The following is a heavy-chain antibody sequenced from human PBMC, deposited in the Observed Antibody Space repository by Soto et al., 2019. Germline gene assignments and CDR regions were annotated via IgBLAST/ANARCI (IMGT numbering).Heavy chain of an antibody. J-gene: IGHJ3*02. D-gene: IGHD3-22*01. Sequence: SVKVSCKASGGTFSSYAISWVRQAPGQGLERMGGIIPIFGTANYAQKFQGRVTITADESTSTAYMELSSLRSEDTAVYYCARGPVPDYYDSSGYYDAFDIWGQGTMVTVSS. V-gene: IGHV1-69*13. CDR1: GGTFSSYA. CDR3: ARGPVPDYYDSSGYYDAFDI. CDR2: IIPIFGTA.